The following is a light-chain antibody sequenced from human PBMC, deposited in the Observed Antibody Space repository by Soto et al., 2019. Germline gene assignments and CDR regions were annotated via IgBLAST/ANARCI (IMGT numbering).Light chain of an antibody. CDR1: QSVSSN. J-gene: IGKJ1*01. CDR3: HQRQSWPRT. Sequence: EIVLTQSPGTLSLSPGERATLSCRASQSVSSNLAWYQQKPGQAPRLLIYGASTRATGIPARFSASGTGTDFTLTISDVQPEDFAVYYCHQRQSWPRTFSQGTKVDI. V-gene: IGKV3-15*01. CDR2: GAS.